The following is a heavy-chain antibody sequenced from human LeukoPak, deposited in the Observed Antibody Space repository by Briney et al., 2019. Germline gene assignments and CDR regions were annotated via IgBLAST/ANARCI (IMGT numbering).Heavy chain of an antibody. D-gene: IGHD3-22*01. J-gene: IGHJ5*02. Sequence: SETLSLTCAVYGGSFSGYYWSWIRQPPGKGLEWIGEINHSGSTNYNPSLKSRVTISVDTSKNQFSLKLSSVTAADTAVYYCARMYYYDSSGLNWFDPWGQGTLVTVSS. V-gene: IGHV4-34*01. CDR1: GGSFSGYY. CDR2: INHSGST. CDR3: ARMYYYDSSGLNWFDP.